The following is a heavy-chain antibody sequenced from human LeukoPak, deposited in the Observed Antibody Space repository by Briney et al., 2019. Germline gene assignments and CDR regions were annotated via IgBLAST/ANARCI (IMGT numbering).Heavy chain of an antibody. CDR2: INHSGST. D-gene: IGHD2-15*01. J-gene: IGHJ4*02. Sequence: SETLSLTCAVYGGSFSGYYWRWIRQPPGKGLEWIGEINHSGSTNYNPSLKSRVTISVDTSKNQFSLKLSSVTAADTAVYYRSRDPSGGGPNDHWGQGTLVTVSS. CDR1: GGSFSGYY. V-gene: IGHV4-34*01. CDR3: SRDPSGGGPNDH.